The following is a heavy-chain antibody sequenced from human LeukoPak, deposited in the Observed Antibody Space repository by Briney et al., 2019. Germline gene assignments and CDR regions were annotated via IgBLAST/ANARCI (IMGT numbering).Heavy chain of an antibody. J-gene: IGHJ5*02. D-gene: IGHD3-22*01. CDR3: ARRQYYYDSSGYVPGFWFDP. Sequence: SETLSLICTVSGRSISSYYWSWIRQPPGKGLEGIGYNYTSGSTKYNPSLKSRVTISVDTSKNQFSLKLSSVTAADTAVYYCARRQYYYDSSGYVPGFWFDPWGQGTLVTVSS. V-gene: IGHV4-4*08. CDR1: GRSISSYY. CDR2: NYTSGST.